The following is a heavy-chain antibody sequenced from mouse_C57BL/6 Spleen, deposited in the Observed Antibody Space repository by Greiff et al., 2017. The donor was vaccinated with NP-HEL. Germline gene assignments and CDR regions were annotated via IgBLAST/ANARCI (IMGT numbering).Heavy chain of an antibody. J-gene: IGHJ3*01. CDR3: GSDLAY. Sequence: VQLQQSGAELVKPGASVKLSCKASGYTFTSYWMQWVKQRPGQGLEWIGEIDPSDSYTNYNQKFKGKATLTVDTSSSTAYMQLSSLTSEDSAVYYCGSDLAYWGQGTLVTVSA. CDR1: GYTFTSYW. V-gene: IGHV1-50*01. CDR2: IDPSDSYT.